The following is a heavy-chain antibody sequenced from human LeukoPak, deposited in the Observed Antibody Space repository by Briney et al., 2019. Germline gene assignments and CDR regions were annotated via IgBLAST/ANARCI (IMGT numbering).Heavy chain of an antibody. CDR2: INHSGST. V-gene: IGHV4-34*01. D-gene: IGHD2-2*01. Sequence: KPSETLSLTCAVYGGSFSGYYWGWIRQPPGKGLEWIGEINHSGSTNYNPSLKSRVTISVDTSKNQFSLKLSSVTAADTAVYYCARGYCSSTSCWFDPWGQGTLVTVSS. CDR3: ARGYCSSTSCWFDP. J-gene: IGHJ5*02. CDR1: GGSFSGYY.